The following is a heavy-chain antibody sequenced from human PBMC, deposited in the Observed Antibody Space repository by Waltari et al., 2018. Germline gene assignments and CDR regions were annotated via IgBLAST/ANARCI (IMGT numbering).Heavy chain of an antibody. D-gene: IGHD2-21*01. CDR2: ITHSGST. V-gene: IGHV4-34*01. CDR1: GGSFNFYY. J-gene: IGHJ4*02. Sequence: QVLLQQWGAELLKPSETLSLTCAVYGGSFNFYYWSWIRQPPGEGLEWIGEITHSGSTNYNPSLKSRVSISVDTPNNQFSLKLTSVTAADTAAYYCARRGYCGIDCYSNYFDFWGQGTLVTVSS. CDR3: ARRGYCGIDCYSNYFDF.